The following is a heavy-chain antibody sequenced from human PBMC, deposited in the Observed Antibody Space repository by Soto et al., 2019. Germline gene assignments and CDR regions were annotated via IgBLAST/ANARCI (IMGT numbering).Heavy chain of an antibody. J-gene: IGHJ4*02. D-gene: IGHD3-9*01. CDR2: ISYDGSKR. CDR1: GFTFGNYA. Sequence: QVQLGESGGGVVQPGKSLRLSCVGSGFTFGNYAMYWVRQAPSKGLEWVAFISYDGSKRYHADSVKGQFTISRDNARNTLYLQMDRLRPEDTAVYYCAKRGGAPGYPIDYWGQGTLVTVSS. V-gene: IGHV3-30*18. CDR3: AKRGGAPGYPIDY.